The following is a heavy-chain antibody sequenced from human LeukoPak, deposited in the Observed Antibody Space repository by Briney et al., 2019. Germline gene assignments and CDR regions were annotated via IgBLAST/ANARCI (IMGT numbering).Heavy chain of an antibody. CDR2: INPNSGGT. J-gene: IGHJ4*02. D-gene: IGHD4-11*01. CDR1: GYTFTAYY. CDR3: ARDVRVTYYFDY. V-gene: IGHV1-2*02. Sequence: ASVKVSCKASGYTFTAYYLHWVRQAPGQGLEWMGWINPNSGGTKYAQKLQGRVTMTRDTSISTAYMELSRLRSDDTDDTAVYYCARDVRVTYYFDYWGQGTLVTVSS.